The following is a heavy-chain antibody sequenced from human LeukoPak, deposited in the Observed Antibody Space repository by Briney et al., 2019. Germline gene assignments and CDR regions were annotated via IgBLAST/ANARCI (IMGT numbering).Heavy chain of an antibody. CDR2: ISAYNGNI. Sequence: ASVKVSCKASGYTFTSYGISWVRQAPGQGLEWMGWISAYNGNINHAQNLQGRVTMTTDTSTSTAYMELWSLRSDDTAVYYCARDPVVTAIARDAFDIWGQGTMVTVSS. J-gene: IGHJ3*02. D-gene: IGHD2-21*02. CDR3: ARDPVVTAIARDAFDI. V-gene: IGHV1-18*01. CDR1: GYTFTSYG.